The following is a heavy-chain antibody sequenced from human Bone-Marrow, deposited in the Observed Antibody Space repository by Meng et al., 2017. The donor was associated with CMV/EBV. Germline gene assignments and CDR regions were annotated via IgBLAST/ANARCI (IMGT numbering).Heavy chain of an antibody. D-gene: IGHD2-2*01. Sequence: GESLKIPCAASGFTFSSYAMSWVRQAPGKGLKWVSAISGSGGSTYYADSVKGRFTISRDNSKNTLYLQMNSLRAEDTAVYYCAKDRAIVVVPAAKGELFDYWGQGTLVTVSS. CDR3: AKDRAIVVVPAAKGELFDY. CDR2: ISGSGGST. CDR1: GFTFSSYA. J-gene: IGHJ4*02. V-gene: IGHV3-23*01.